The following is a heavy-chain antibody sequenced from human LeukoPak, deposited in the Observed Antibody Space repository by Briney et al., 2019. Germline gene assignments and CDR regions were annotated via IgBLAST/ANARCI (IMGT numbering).Heavy chain of an antibody. CDR1: GFTFSNAW. V-gene: IGHV3-15*01. J-gene: IGHJ6*02. D-gene: IGHD3-10*01. CDR2: IKSKTDGGTT. CDR3: TTGPFDYYGSASYLANGMDV. Sequence: GGSLRLSCAASGFTFSNAWMSWVRQAPGKGLEWVGRIKSKTDGGTTDYTAPVKGRFTISRDDSKNTMYLQMNSLKTEDTAVYYCTTGPFDYYGSASYLANGMDVWGQGTTVTVSS.